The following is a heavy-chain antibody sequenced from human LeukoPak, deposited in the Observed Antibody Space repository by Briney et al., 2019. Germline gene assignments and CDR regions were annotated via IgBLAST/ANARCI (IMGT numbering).Heavy chain of an antibody. CDR1: GFTFSSYG. V-gene: IGHV3-23*01. J-gene: IGHJ4*02. CDR3: ARDLAWGAFDY. Sequence: GGSLRLSCAASGFTFSSYGMSWVRQAPGKGLEWVSAISGSGGSTYYADSVKGRFTISRDNSKNTLSLQMNSLRVEDTAVYYCARDLAWGAFDYWGQGTLVTVSS. CDR2: ISGSGGST. D-gene: IGHD7-27*01.